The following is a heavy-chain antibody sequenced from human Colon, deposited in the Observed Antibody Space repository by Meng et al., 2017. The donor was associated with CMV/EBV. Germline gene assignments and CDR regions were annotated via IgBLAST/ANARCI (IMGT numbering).Heavy chain of an antibody. CDR3: ATVSSGYYLYFQH. CDR2: INPNSGGT. Sequence: QVELVTSGAEVKKPGASVNVSCKASGYTFTGYYMHWVRQAPGQGLEWMGWINPNSGGTNYAQKFQGRVTMTRDTSISTAYMELSRLRSDDTAVYYCATVSSGYYLYFQHWGQGTLVTVSS. CDR1: GYTFTGYY. J-gene: IGHJ1*01. D-gene: IGHD3-22*01. V-gene: IGHV1-2*02.